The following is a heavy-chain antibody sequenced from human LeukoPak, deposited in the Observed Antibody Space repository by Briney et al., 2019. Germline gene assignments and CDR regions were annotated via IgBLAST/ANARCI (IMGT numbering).Heavy chain of an antibody. Sequence: GGSLRLSCAASGFIFSNYGMHWVRQAPGKGLEWVSSISTSSSYIFYADSVKGRFTISRDNAKNSLYLQMNSLRAEDTAVYYCARCSGGSYYHSDDYWGQGTLVTVSS. CDR3: ARCSGGSYYHSDDY. CDR1: GFIFSNYG. J-gene: IGHJ4*02. D-gene: IGHD2-15*01. CDR2: ISTSSSYI. V-gene: IGHV3-21*01.